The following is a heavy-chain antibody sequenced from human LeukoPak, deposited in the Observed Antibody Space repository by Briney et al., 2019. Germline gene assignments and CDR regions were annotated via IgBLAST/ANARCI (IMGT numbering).Heavy chain of an antibody. CDR3: ARDFMVRGVITDAFDI. CDR1: GFTFSSYW. CDR2: INWNGGST. Sequence: GGSLRLSCAASGFTFSSYWMHWVRQAPGRGLEWVSGINWNGGSTGYADSVEGRFTISRDNAKNSLYLQMNSLRAEDTALYYCARDFMVRGVITDAFDIWGQGTMVTVSS. V-gene: IGHV3-20*04. J-gene: IGHJ3*02. D-gene: IGHD3-10*01.